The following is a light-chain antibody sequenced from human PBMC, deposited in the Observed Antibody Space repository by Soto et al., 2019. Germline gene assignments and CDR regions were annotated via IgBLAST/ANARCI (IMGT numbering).Light chain of an antibody. J-gene: IGKJ1*01. CDR2: YAS. CDR1: QRISSW. CDR3: QQYNSYPCT. V-gene: IGKV1-5*01. Sequence: DIQMTQSPSSLSASVGDTVSITCRASQRISSWLAWYQQKPGEAPKLLIYYASSLESGVPSRFSGSGSGTEFTPTISSLQPDDFATYYCQQYNSYPCTYGQGTKVDIK.